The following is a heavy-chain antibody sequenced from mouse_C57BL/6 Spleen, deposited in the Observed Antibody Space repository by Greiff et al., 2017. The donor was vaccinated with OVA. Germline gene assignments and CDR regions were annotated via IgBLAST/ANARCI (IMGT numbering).Heavy chain of an antibody. Sequence: EVQVVESGGGLVKPGGSLKLSCAASGFTFSDYGMHWVRQAPEKGLEWVAYISSGSSTIYYADTVKGRFTISRDNAKNTLFLQMTSLRSEDTAMYYCARSLLRYWYFDVWGTGTTVTVSS. CDR3: ARSLLRYWYFDV. V-gene: IGHV5-17*01. J-gene: IGHJ1*03. CDR2: ISSGSSTI. D-gene: IGHD1-1*01. CDR1: GFTFSDYG.